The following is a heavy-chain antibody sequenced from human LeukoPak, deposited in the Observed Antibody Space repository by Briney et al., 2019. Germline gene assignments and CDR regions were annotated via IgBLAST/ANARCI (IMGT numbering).Heavy chain of an antibody. CDR3: ARVEDIGKYFDY. J-gene: IGHJ4*02. Sequence: SETLSLTCTVSGGSISSSSYYWGWIRQPPGKGLEWIGSIYYSGSTYYNPSLKSRVTISVDTSKNQFSLKLSSVTAADTAVYYCARVEDIGKYFDYWGQGTLVTVSS. V-gene: IGHV4-39*07. CDR2: IYYSGST. D-gene: IGHD5-12*01. CDR1: GGSISSSSYY.